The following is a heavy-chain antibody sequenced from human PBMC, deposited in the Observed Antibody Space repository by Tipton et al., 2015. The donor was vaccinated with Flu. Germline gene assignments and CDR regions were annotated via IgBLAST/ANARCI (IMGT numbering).Heavy chain of an antibody. CDR3: ARGYDRPLDV. CDR1: GFTFGSYG. J-gene: IGHJ6*02. V-gene: IGHV3-33*01. Sequence: SLRLSCAASGFTFGSYGMHWVRQAPGKGLECVAVIWYDGTNIYYANSVKGRFTISRENSKNTLYLQMDNLRGEDTGVYYCARGYDRPLDVWGRGTTVIVSS. D-gene: IGHD3-22*01. CDR2: IWYDGTNI.